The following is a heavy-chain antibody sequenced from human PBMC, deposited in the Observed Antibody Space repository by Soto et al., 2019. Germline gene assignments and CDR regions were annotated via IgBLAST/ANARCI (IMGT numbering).Heavy chain of an antibody. V-gene: IGHV3-7*03. CDR3: ARGVVPETTEEPSDAFDI. CDR1: GFTFSSYW. D-gene: IGHD2-2*01. J-gene: IGHJ3*02. Sequence: PGESLKISCVASGFTFSSYWMSWVRQAPGKGLEWVANIKQDGSEKYYVDSVKGRFTISRDNAKNSLYLQMNSLRAEDTAVYYCARGVVPETTEEPSDAFDIWGQGTMVTVSS. CDR2: IKQDGSEK.